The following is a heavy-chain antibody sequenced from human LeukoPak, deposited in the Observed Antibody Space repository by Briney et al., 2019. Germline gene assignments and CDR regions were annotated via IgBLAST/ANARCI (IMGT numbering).Heavy chain of an antibody. CDR2: IYYSGST. CDR1: GGSISSYY. V-gene: IGHV4-59*01. Sequence: PSETLSLTCTVSGGSISSYYWSWIRQPPGKGLEWIGYIYYSGSTNYNPSLKSRVTISVDTSNNQFSLKLSSVTAEDTAVYYCARDGAYGDYYYYYYMDVWGKGTTVTVSS. J-gene: IGHJ6*03. CDR3: ARDGAYGDYYYYYYMDV. D-gene: IGHD4-17*01.